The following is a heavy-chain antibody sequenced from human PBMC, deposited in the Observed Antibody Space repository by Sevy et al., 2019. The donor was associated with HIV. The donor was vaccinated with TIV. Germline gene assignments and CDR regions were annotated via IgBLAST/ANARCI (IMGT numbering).Heavy chain of an antibody. J-gene: IGHJ3*02. Sequence: GGSLRLSCAASGFTFISFTMNWVRQAPGKGLEWVSSISNSPSYIYYADSVKGRFTISRDNAKNALYLQMDSLRVEDAAVYYCARRGGLTDEGFDIWSQGTMVTVSS. CDR3: ARRGGLTDEGFDI. CDR1: GFTFISFT. CDR2: ISNSPSYI. D-gene: IGHD3-16*01. V-gene: IGHV3-21*01.